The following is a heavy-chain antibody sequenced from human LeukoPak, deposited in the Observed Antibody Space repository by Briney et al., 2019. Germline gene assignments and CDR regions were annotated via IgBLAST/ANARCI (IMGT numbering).Heavy chain of an antibody. J-gene: IGHJ4*02. D-gene: IGHD6-19*01. V-gene: IGHV4-4*02. CDR1: GGSISSSNW. Sequence: PSETLSLTCAVSGGSISSSNWWSWVRQPPGKGLEWIGEIYHSGSTNYNPSLKSRVTISVDTSKNQFSLKLSSVTAADTAVYYCAGRHRIAVAMVDYWGQGTLVTVSS. CDR2: IYHSGST. CDR3: AGRHRIAVAMVDY.